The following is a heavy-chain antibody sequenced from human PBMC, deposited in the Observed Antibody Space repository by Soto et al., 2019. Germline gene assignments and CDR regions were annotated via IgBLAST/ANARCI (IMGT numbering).Heavy chain of an antibody. CDR1: WGSFGGYC. CDR3: ARTVGTIVVVPAALAVYMDV. Sequence: SETLSLSXGVYWGSFGGYCCRWIRQPPGKGLEWVGEINHSGSTNYNPSLKSRVTISVDTSKNQFSLKLSSVTAADTAVYYCARTVGTIVVVPAALAVYMDVWGKGTTVTVSS. D-gene: IGHD2-2*01. J-gene: IGHJ6*03. V-gene: IGHV4-34*01. CDR2: INHSGST.